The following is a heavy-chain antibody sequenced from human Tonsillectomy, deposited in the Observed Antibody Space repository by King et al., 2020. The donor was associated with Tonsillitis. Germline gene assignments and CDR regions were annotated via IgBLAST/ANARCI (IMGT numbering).Heavy chain of an antibody. Sequence: VQLQQWGAGLLKPSETLSLTCAVYGGSFSGYYWTWIRQPPGKGLEWIGEIDHSGSTNYNPSLKSRVTVSGDTSKNQFSLKLGSVTAADTAVYYCARGRSPVYWGQGTLVAVSS. D-gene: IGHD6-13*01. CDR2: IDHSGST. J-gene: IGHJ4*02. V-gene: IGHV4-34*01. CDR1: GGSFSGYY. CDR3: ARGRSPVY.